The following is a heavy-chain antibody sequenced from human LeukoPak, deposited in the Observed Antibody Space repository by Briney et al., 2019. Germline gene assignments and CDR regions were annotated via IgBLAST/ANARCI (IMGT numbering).Heavy chain of an antibody. J-gene: IGHJ4*02. CDR2: ISAYNGNT. CDR1: GCTFTNYG. CDR3: ARRNYYFDY. V-gene: IGHV1-18*01. Sequence: ASVKVSCKASGCTFTNYGISWGRQAPGQGLEWMGWISAYNGNTNYAQKFQGRLTMTTVTSTSTAYMELRSLRSDDTAVYYCARRNYYFDYWGQGTLVTVSS.